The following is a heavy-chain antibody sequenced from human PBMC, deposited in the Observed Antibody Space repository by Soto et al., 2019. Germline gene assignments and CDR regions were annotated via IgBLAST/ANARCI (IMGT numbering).Heavy chain of an antibody. CDR2: IYYSGST. Sequence: SETLSLTCTVSGGSISSYYWSWIRQPPGKGLEWIGYIYYSGSTNYNPSLKSRVTISVDTSKNQFSLKLSSVTAADTAVYYCARSLYYDFCMDVWGKATTVTVSS. J-gene: IGHJ6*03. CDR3: ARSLYYDFCMDV. D-gene: IGHD3-3*01. V-gene: IGHV4-59*01. CDR1: GGSISSYY.